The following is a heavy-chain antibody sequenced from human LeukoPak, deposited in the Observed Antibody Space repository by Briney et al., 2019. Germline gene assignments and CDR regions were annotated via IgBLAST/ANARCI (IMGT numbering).Heavy chain of an antibody. CDR2: VFHTGNT. CDR1: GGSINSDY. CDR3: ARNDDFSLDS. J-gene: IGHJ1*01. D-gene: IGHD3/OR15-3a*01. V-gene: IGHV4-59*12. Sequence: SETLSLTCIVSGGSINSDYWIWIRQPPGKGLEWIGNVFHTGNTNYSPSLRSRVTISMDTSKNQFSLELTSVTAADTAIYYCARNDDFSLDSWGQGTLVTVSS.